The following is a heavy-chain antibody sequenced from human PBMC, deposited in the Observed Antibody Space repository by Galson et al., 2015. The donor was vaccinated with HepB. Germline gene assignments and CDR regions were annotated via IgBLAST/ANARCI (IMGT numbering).Heavy chain of an antibody. Sequence: SLRLSCAASGFTFSSYWMSWVRQAPGKGLEWVANIKQDGSEKYYVDSVKGRFTISRDNAKNSLYLQMNSLRAEDTAVYYCARDRSGYDSNWFDPWGQGTLVTVSS. D-gene: IGHD5-12*01. J-gene: IGHJ5*02. CDR1: GFTFSSYW. CDR2: IKQDGSEK. CDR3: ARDRSGYDSNWFDP. V-gene: IGHV3-7*03.